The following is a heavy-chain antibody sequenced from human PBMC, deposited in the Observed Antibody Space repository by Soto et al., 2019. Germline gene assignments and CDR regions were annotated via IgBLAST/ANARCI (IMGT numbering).Heavy chain of an antibody. V-gene: IGHV4-59*01. J-gene: IGHJ2*01. Sequence: QVQLQESGPGLVKPSETLSLTCTVSGGSISSYYWSWIRQPPGKGLEWIGYIYYSGSTNYNPSLKSRVTRSVDTSKNQFSLKLSSGTAADTAVYYCARGSLGLGWYFDLWGRGTLVTVSS. D-gene: IGHD3-16*01. CDR2: IYYSGST. CDR3: ARGSLGLGWYFDL. CDR1: GGSISSYY.